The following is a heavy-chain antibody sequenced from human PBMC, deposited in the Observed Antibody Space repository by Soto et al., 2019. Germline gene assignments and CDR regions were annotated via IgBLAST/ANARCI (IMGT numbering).Heavy chain of an antibody. V-gene: IGHV3-30*18. CDR1: GFTFSSYG. Sequence: GGSLRLSCAASGFTFSSYGMHWVRQAPGKGLEWVAVISYDGSNKYYADSVKGRFTISRDNSKNTLYLQMNSLRAEDTAVYYCAKDGQKLGGSGSYFFDYWGQGTLVTVSS. D-gene: IGHD3-10*01. CDR3: AKDGQKLGGSGSYFFDY. CDR2: ISYDGSNK. J-gene: IGHJ4*02.